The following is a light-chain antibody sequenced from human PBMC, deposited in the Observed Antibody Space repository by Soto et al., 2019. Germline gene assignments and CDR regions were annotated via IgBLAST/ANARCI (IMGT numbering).Light chain of an antibody. CDR1: SSNIGGNS. V-gene: IGLV1-51*01. CDR2: DDN. CDR3: GSWDSSLSAYV. J-gene: IGLJ1*01. Sequence: QSVLTQPPSVSAAPGQKVTISCSGSSSNIGGNSVSWYQQLPGTAPNLLIYDDNQRPSGIPDRFSGSKSGTSAALGITGFQTGDEEDYYCGSWDSSLSAYVFGTGTRSPS.